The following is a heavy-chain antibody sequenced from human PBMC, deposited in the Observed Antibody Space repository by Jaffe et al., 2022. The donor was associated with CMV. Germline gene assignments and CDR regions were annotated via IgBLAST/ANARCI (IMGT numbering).Heavy chain of an antibody. CDR2: IWYDGSNK. CDR1: GFTFSSYG. CDR3: ARDGVTMVRGVINYMDV. V-gene: IGHV3-33*08. J-gene: IGHJ6*03. Sequence: QVQLVESGGGVVQPGRSLRLSCAASGFTFSSYGMHWVRQAPGKGLEWVAVIWYDGSNKYYADSVKGRFTISRDNSKNTLYLQMNSLRAEDTAVYYCARDGVTMVRGVINYMDVWGKGTTVTVSS. D-gene: IGHD3-10*01.